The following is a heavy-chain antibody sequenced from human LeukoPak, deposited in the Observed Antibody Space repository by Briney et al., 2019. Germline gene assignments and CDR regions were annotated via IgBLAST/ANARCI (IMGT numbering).Heavy chain of an antibody. CDR1: GGSFSGYY. Sequence: PSETLSLTCAVYGGSFSGYYWSWIRQPPGKGLEWIGEINHSGSTNYNPSLKSRVTISVDTSKNQFSLKLSSVTAADTAVYYCASRSNWDTVAVFDPWGQGTLVTVSS. D-gene: IGHD1/OR15-1a*01. V-gene: IGHV4-34*01. CDR2: INHSGST. J-gene: IGHJ5*02. CDR3: ASRSNWDTVAVFDP.